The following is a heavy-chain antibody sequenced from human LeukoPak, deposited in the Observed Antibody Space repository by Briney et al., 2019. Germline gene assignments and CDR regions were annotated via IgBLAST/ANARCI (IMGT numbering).Heavy chain of an antibody. V-gene: IGHV3-48*01. D-gene: IGHD2-15*01. Sequence: GGSLRLPCAASGFTFSSYSMNWVRQAPGKGLEWVSYISSSSSTIYYADSVKGRFTISRDNAKNSLYLQMNSLRAEDTAVYYCARYLTRYCSGGSCFTYYYYYMDVWGKGTTVTVSS. CDR2: ISSSSSTI. CDR1: GFTFSSYS. CDR3: ARYLTRYCSGGSCFTYYYYYMDV. J-gene: IGHJ6*03.